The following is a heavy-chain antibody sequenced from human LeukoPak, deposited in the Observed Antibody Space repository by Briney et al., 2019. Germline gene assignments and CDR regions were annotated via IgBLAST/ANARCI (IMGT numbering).Heavy chain of an antibody. D-gene: IGHD7-27*01. J-gene: IGHJ4*02. V-gene: IGHV5-51*01. CDR3: ARLSDRNWGHPPDY. CDR2: IYPGDSDT. CDR1: GYSFTSYW. Sequence: NHGESLKSSCKGSGYSFTSYWMGWVRQMPGKGLEWMGIIYPGDSDTRYSPSFQGPVTISADKSISTAYLQWSSLKASDTAMYYCARLSDRNWGHPPDYWGQGTLVTVSS.